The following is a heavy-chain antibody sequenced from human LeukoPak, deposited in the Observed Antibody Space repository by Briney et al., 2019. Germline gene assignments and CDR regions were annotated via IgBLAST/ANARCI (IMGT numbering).Heavy chain of an antibody. Sequence: SETLSLTCTVSGGSISSGDYYWSWIRQPPGKGLEWIGYIYYSGSTYYNPSLKSRVTISVDTSKNQFSLKLSSVTAADTAVYYCARNGGESTHFDYWGQGTLVTVSS. CDR1: GGSISSGDYY. V-gene: IGHV4-30-4*01. CDR2: IYYSGST. J-gene: IGHJ4*02. CDR3: ARNGGESTHFDY. D-gene: IGHD2-8*01.